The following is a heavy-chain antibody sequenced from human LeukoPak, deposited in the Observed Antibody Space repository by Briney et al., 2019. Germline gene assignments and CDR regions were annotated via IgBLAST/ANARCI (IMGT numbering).Heavy chain of an antibody. CDR2: ISYDGSNK. V-gene: IGHV3-30*18. D-gene: IGHD6-13*01. CDR1: GFTFSSYG. J-gene: IGHJ4*02. Sequence: GGSLRLSCAASGFTFSSYGMHWVRQAPGKGLEWVAVISYDGSNKYYADSVKGRSTISRDNSKNTLYLQMNSLRAEDTAVYYCAKGGSSSWYPNWGQGTLVTVSS. CDR3: AKGGSSSWYPN.